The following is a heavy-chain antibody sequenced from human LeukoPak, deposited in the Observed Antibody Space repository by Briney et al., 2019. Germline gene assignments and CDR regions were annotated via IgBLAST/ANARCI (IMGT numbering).Heavy chain of an antibody. Sequence: PSETLSLTCAVYGGSFSGYYWSWIRQPPGKGLEWIGEINHSGSTNYNPSLKSRVTISVDTSKNQFSLKLSSVTAADTAVYYCARGSRVRGVIRNWFDPWGQGTLVTVSS. CDR2: INHSGST. D-gene: IGHD3-10*01. J-gene: IGHJ5*02. V-gene: IGHV4-34*01. CDR3: ARGSRVRGVIRNWFDP. CDR1: GGSFSGYY.